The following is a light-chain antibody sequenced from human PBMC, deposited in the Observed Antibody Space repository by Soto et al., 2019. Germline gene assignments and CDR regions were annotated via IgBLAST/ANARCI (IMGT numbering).Light chain of an antibody. J-gene: IGLJ2*01. CDR3: TSYAGSYADVV. Sequence: QSALTQPPSAYGSPGQSVTISCTGASSDFGGTNYVSWYQQHPGKAPKLMIFEVTKRPSGVPDRFSGSKSGNTASLTVSGLQADDEAYYYCTSYAGSYADVVFGGGTKLTVL. CDR1: SSDFGGTNY. CDR2: EVT. V-gene: IGLV2-8*01.